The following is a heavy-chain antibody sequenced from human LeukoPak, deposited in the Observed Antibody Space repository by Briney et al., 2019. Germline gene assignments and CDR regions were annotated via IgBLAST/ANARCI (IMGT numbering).Heavy chain of an antibody. D-gene: IGHD3-10*01. J-gene: IGHJ4*02. CDR3: ASRGHVGSGTYSPYDY. CDR2: INPNSGDT. V-gene: IGHV1-2*02. CDR1: GYIFTGYY. Sequence: GASVKVSCKASGYIFTGYYMHWVRQAPGQGLEWMGWINPNSGDTNYAQKFQGRVTMTRDTSISTAYMELSRLRSDDTAVYYCASRGHVGSGTYSPYDYWGQGTLVTVSS.